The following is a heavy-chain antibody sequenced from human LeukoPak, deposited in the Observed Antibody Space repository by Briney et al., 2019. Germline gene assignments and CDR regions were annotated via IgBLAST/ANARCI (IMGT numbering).Heavy chain of an antibody. CDR3: ARGIMTTVPTLDY. CDR1: GFTVSSNY. V-gene: IGHV4-4*09. CDR2: IYHSGNT. J-gene: IGHJ4*02. Sequence: GSLRLSCAASGFTVSSNYMSWVRQPPGKGLEWIGYIYHSGNTNYSPSLESRVTMSVDESENQFSLRVHFVSAADTAVYYCARGIMTTVPTLDYWGQGALVTVSS. D-gene: IGHD4-17*01.